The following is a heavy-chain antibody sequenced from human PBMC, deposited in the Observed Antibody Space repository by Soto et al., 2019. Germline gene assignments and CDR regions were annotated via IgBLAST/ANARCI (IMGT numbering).Heavy chain of an antibody. J-gene: IGHJ6*02. CDR1: GGIFSSYA. CDR3: ASSKTPSSSGSYYIPSYYYYYGMDV. CDR2: IIPIFGTA. V-gene: IGHV1-69*06. D-gene: IGHD3-10*01. Sequence: SVKVSCKASGGIFSSYAISWVRQAPGQGLEWMGGIIPIFGTANYAQKFQGRVTITADKSTSTAYMELSSLRSEDTAVYYCASSKTPSSSGSYYIPSYYYYYGMDVWGQGTTVTVSS.